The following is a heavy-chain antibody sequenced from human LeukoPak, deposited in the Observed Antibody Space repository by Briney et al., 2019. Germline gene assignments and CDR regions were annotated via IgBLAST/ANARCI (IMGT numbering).Heavy chain of an antibody. CDR1: GDSVSSNSAA. CDR3: ARGPTPEGSYWYFDL. Sequence: SQTLSLTCAISGDSVSSNSAAWNWIRQSPSRGLEWLGRTYYRSKWYNDYAVSVKSRITINPDTSKNQFSLKLSSVTAADTAVYYCARGPTPEGSYWYFDLWGRGTLVTVSS. V-gene: IGHV6-1*01. J-gene: IGHJ2*01. CDR2: TYYRSKWYN.